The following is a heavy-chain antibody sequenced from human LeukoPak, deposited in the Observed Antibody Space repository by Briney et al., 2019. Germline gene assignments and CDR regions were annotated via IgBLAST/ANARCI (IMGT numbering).Heavy chain of an antibody. CDR1: GGTFSSYA. J-gene: IGHJ4*02. CDR2: IIPIFGTA. Sequence: SVKVSCKASGGTFSSYAISWVRQAPGQGLEWMGGIIPIFGTANYAQKFQGRVTITADESTSTAYMELSSRRSEDTAVYYCASGRDLYYFDQGGQGPLVPVSS. V-gene: IGHV1-69*13. D-gene: IGHD5-24*01. CDR3: ASGRDLYYFDQ.